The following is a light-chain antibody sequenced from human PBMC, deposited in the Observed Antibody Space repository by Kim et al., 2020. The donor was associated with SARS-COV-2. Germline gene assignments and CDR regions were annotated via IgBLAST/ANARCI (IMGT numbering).Light chain of an antibody. V-gene: IGKV1-39*01. Sequence: ASVGDRVTITGRSSQGISSYLNWYQQKPEKAPKLLIYAASSLQSGVPSRFSGSGSGTDFTLTISSLQPEDFATYYCQQSYSTLITFGQGTRLEIK. J-gene: IGKJ5*01. CDR2: AAS. CDR1: QGISSY. CDR3: QQSYSTLIT.